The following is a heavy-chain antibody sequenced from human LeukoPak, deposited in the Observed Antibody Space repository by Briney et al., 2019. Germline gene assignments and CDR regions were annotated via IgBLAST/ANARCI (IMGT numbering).Heavy chain of an antibody. Sequence: PSETLSLTCTVSGGSISSGGYYWSWIRQHPGKGLEWIGYIYYSGSTYYNPSLKSRVTISVDTSKNQFSLKLSSVTAADTAVYYCARMDSSGQYYFDYWGQGTLVTVSS. CDR2: IYYSGST. J-gene: IGHJ4*02. CDR3: ARMDSSGQYYFDY. D-gene: IGHD3-22*01. CDR1: GGSISSGGYY. V-gene: IGHV4-31*03.